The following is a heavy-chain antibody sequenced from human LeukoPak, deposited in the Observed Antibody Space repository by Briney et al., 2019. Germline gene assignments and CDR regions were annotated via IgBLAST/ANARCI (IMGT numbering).Heavy chain of an antibody. D-gene: IGHD1/OR15-1a*01. Sequence: GGSLGLSCAASGITFSSYAMSWVRQAPGKGLEWVSGISAGSSTFYADSVKGRSSVSRDNAKNTLYLVMSSLRAEDTAIYHCVKHVGNNQDGRYFDYWGQGTVVTVSS. V-gene: IGHV3-23*01. J-gene: IGHJ4*02. CDR1: GITFSSYA. CDR3: VKHVGNNQDGRYFDY. CDR2: ISAGSST.